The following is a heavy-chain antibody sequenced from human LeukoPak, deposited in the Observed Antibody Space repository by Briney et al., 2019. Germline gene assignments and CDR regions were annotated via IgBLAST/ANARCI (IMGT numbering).Heavy chain of an antibody. CDR2: IYYSGST. CDR1: GGSISSYY. D-gene: IGHD4-17*01. CDR3: ARDLVTVTKGFDI. Sequence: SETLSLTCTVSGGSISSYYWSWIRQPPGKGLEWIGYIYYSGSTNYNPSLKSRVTISIDTSKNQFSLKLTSVTATDTAVYYCARDLVTVTKGFDIWGQGTMVSVSS. V-gene: IGHV4-59*01. J-gene: IGHJ3*02.